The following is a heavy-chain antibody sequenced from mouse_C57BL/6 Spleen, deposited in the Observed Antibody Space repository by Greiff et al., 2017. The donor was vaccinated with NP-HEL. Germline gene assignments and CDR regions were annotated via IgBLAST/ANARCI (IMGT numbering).Heavy chain of an antibody. CDR1: GYTFTSYW. Sequence: VQLQQPGTELVKPGASVKLSCKASGYTFTSYWMHWVKQRPGQGLEWIGNINPSNGGTNYNEKFKSKATLTVDKSSSTAYMQLSSLTSEDSAVYYCARWFITTVVATRYFDVWGTGTTVTVSS. CDR3: ARWFITTVVATRYFDV. V-gene: IGHV1-53*01. D-gene: IGHD1-1*01. J-gene: IGHJ1*03. CDR2: INPSNGGT.